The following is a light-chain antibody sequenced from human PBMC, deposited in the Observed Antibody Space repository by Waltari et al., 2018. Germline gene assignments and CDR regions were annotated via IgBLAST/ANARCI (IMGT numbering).Light chain of an antibody. J-gene: IGKJ2*01. CDR1: QDVTNR. CDR3: QQYNNWPRT. Sequence: ETVMTQSPATLSVSPGERVTLSCRASQDVTNRLAWFQQKPGQAPRLLMFDATTRATDFPGRFSGSGSWTEFTLTISSLQSEDFAVYYCQQYNNWPRTFGQGTKLEI. CDR2: DAT. V-gene: IGKV3-15*01.